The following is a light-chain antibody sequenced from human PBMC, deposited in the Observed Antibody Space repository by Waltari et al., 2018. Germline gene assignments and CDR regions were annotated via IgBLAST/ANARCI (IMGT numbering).Light chain of an antibody. CDR1: QDITNH. V-gene: IGKV1-16*02. J-gene: IGKJ1*01. Sequence: DILMTQSPSSVSASVGDRVPLTFRASQDITNHLAWFQQKPWKAPKSLIYAASSLQSGVPSKFSGGGSGTDFTLTISSLQPEDFGTYYCQQYHSYPPTFGQGTKVEIK. CDR3: QQYHSYPPT. CDR2: AAS.